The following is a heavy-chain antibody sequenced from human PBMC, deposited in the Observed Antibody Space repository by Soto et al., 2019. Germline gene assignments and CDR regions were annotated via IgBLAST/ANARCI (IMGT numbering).Heavy chain of an antibody. V-gene: IGHV4-59*01. CDR3: ARDNSNSRYGMDV. J-gene: IGHJ6*02. Sequence: QVQLQESGPGLVKPSETLSLTCTVSGGSISTYYWSWIRQPPGKGLEWIGYIHYSGSTNYNPARRSRVTISVDTSKNQFSLILRSVTAADTAVYYCARDNSNSRYGMDVWCHGTTVTVSS. D-gene: IGHD6-13*01. CDR1: GGSISTYY. CDR2: IHYSGST.